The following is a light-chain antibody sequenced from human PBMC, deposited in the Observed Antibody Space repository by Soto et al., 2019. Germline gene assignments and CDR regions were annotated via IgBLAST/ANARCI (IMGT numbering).Light chain of an antibody. CDR3: SSYTSSNTLL. CDR2: DVT. CDR1: SSDVGAYNY. V-gene: IGLV2-14*03. J-gene: IGLJ1*01. Sequence: QSVLTQPASASGSPGQSITISCTGSSSDVGAYNYVSWYQQHPGKAPKLMIYDVTNGPSGVSIRFSGSKSGNTAPLTISGLQAEDDADYYCSSYTSSNTLLFGTGTKVTVL.